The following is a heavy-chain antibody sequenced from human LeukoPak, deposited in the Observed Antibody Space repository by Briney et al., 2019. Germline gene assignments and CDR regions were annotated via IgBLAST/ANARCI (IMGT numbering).Heavy chain of an antibody. Sequence: PGGSLRLSCAASGFTFSSYWMSWVRQAPGKGLEWVSRIASDGSSTTYADSVKGRFSISRDNAKNTLYLQMNSLRVEDTAVYYCARGRPHGNDYWGQGTLVTVSS. CDR1: GFTFSSYW. J-gene: IGHJ4*02. V-gene: IGHV3-74*01. CDR2: IASDGSST. CDR3: ARGRPHGNDY. D-gene: IGHD4-23*01.